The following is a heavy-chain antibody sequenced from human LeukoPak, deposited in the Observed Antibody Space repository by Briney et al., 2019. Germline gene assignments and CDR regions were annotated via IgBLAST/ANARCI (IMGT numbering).Heavy chain of an antibody. CDR1: GGSISSYY. D-gene: IGHD2-2*01. J-gene: IGHJ4*02. V-gene: IGHV4-59*08. CDR2: IYYSGST. Sequence: SETLSLTCTVSGGSISSYYWSWIRQPPGKGLEWIGYIYYSGSTNYNPSLKSRVTKSVDTSKNQFSLKLSSVTAADTAVYYCARLVVPAATYYFDYWGQGTLVTVSS. CDR3: ARLVVPAATYYFDY.